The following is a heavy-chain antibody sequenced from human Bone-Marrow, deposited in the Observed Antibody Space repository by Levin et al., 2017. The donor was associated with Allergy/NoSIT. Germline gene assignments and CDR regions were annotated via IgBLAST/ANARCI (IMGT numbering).Heavy chain of an antibody. CDR1: GFTFSSYA. J-gene: IGHJ6*02. V-gene: IGHV3-23*01. CDR2: ISGSGGST. CDR3: AKRRDRHYYYNGMDV. Sequence: GGSLRLSCAASGFTFSSYAMTWVRQAPGKGLEWVSTISGSGGSTSYADSVKGRFTISRDNSKNTLHLQMNSLRAEDTAVYYCAKRRDRHYYYNGMDVWGQGTTVTVSS. D-gene: IGHD2-21*02.